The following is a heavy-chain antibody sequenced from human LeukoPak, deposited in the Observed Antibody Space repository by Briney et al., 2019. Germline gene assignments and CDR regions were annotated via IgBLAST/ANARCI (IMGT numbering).Heavy chain of an antibody. CDR2: ISSSGSTI. Sequence: GGSLRLSCAASGFTFSDYYMSWIRQAPGKGLEWVSYISSSGSTIYYADSVKGRFTISRDNAKNSLYLRMNSLRAEDTAVYYCARDLLRGYSYGSFAFDIWGQGTMVTVSS. J-gene: IGHJ3*02. CDR1: GFTFSDYY. V-gene: IGHV3-11*01. CDR3: ARDLLRGYSYGSFAFDI. D-gene: IGHD5-18*01.